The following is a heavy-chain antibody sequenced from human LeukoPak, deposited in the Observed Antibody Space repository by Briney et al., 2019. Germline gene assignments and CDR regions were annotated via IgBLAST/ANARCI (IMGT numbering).Heavy chain of an antibody. CDR2: MDPRDSYS. CDR3: ARRCSSNSCPFEY. Sequence: GESLKISCKGSGYSFTSYWITWVRQMPGKGLEWMGRMDPRDSYSNYSPSFQGHVTISADKSISTAYLQWSSLKASDTAMYYCARRCSSNSCPFEYWGQGILVTVSS. CDR1: GYSFTSYW. J-gene: IGHJ4*02. V-gene: IGHV5-10-1*01. D-gene: IGHD2-2*01.